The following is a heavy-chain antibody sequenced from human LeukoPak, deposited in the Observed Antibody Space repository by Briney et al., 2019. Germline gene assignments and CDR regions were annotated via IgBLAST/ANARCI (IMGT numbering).Heavy chain of an antibody. CDR3: ARDVGSSWVDY. CDR1: GGSFSGYY. CDR2: INHSGST. Sequence: SETLSLTCAVYGGSFSGYYWSWLRQPPGKGLEWIGEINHSGSTNYNPSLKSRVTISVDTSKNQFSLKLSSVTAADTAVYYCARDVGSSWVDYWGQGTLVTVSS. J-gene: IGHJ4*02. V-gene: IGHV4-34*01. D-gene: IGHD6-13*01.